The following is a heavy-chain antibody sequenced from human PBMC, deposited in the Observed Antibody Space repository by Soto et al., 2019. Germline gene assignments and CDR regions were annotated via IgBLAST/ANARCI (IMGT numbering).Heavy chain of an antibody. Sequence: QVQLVQSGAEVKKPGSSVKVSCKASGGTFSSYAISWVRQAPGQGLEWMGGIIPIFGTANYAQKFQGRVTITADESTSTAYMELSSLRSEDTAVYYCARVLSSYCSGGSCYLGPTDWGQGTLVTVSS. CDR3: ARVLSSYCSGGSCYLGPTD. CDR2: IIPIFGTA. CDR1: GGTFSSYA. D-gene: IGHD2-15*01. V-gene: IGHV1-69*01. J-gene: IGHJ4*02.